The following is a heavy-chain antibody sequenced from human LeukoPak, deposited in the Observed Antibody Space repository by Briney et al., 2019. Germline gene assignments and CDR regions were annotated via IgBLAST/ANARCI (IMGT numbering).Heavy chain of an antibody. J-gene: IGHJ4*02. D-gene: IGHD1-26*01. CDR1: GYTFTGYY. Sequence: GASVKVSCKASGYTFTGYYMHWVRQAPGQGLEWMGWINPNSGGTNYAQKFQGRVTMTRDTSISTAYMELSRLRSDDTAVYYCATSLLTWELLRFDYWGQGTLVTVSS. CDR2: INPNSGGT. V-gene: IGHV1-2*02. CDR3: ATSLLTWELLRFDY.